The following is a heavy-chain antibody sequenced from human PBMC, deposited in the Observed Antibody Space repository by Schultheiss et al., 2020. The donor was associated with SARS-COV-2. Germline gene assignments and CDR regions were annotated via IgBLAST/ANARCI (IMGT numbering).Heavy chain of an antibody. V-gene: IGHV4-34*01. J-gene: IGHJ2*01. D-gene: IGHD2-2*01. CDR2: INHSGST. CDR1: GGSFSGYY. Sequence: SQTLSLTCAVYGGSFSGYYWSWIRQPPGKGLEWIGEINHSGSTNYNPSLKSRVTISVDTSKNQFSLKLSSVTAADTAVYYCARGRVIVVVPAAPLDLWGRGTLVTVSS. CDR3: ARGRVIVVVPAAPLDL.